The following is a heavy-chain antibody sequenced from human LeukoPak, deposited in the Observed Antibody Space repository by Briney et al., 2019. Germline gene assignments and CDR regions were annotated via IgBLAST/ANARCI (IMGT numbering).Heavy chain of an antibody. CDR1: GVSISSYY. V-gene: IGHV4-59*01. D-gene: IGHD3-22*01. Sequence: SETLSLTCTVSGVSISSYYWSWIRQPPGKGLEWIGYISYSGNTNSNPSLKSRVTISVDTSKNQFSLKLGSVTAADTAVYYCARGLDYFDSSGYVDYWGQGTLVTVSS. CDR3: ARGLDYFDSSGYVDY. J-gene: IGHJ4*02. CDR2: ISYSGNT.